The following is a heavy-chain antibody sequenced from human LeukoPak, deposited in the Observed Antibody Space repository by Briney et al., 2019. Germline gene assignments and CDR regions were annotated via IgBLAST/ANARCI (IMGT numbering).Heavy chain of an antibody. CDR3: ARLSSSRDLSDY. CDR2: IYYSGST. Sequence: PSETLSLTCTVSGGSISSYYWSWIRQPPGKGLEWIGYIYYSGSTNYNPSLKSRVTISVDTSKNQFSLKLSSVTAADTAVYYCARLSSSRDLSDYWGQGTLVTVSS. V-gene: IGHV4-59*08. J-gene: IGHJ4*02. CDR1: GGSISSYY. D-gene: IGHD6-13*01.